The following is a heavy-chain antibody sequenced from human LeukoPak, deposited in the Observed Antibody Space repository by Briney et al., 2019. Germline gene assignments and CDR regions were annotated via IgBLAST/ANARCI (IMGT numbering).Heavy chain of an antibody. Sequence: PGGSLRLSCAASGFTFSSYGMHWVRQAPGKGLEWVAFIRYVGSNKYYADSVKGRFTISRDNSKNTLYLQMNRLRAEDTAVYYCAPGYDILTGYYRRGAFDYWGQGTLVTVSS. D-gene: IGHD3-9*01. CDR2: IRYVGSNK. CDR1: GFTFSSYG. CDR3: APGYDILTGYYRRGAFDY. V-gene: IGHV3-30*02. J-gene: IGHJ4*02.